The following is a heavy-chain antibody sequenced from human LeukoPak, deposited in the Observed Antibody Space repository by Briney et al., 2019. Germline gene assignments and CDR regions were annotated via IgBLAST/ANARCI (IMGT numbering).Heavy chain of an antibody. D-gene: IGHD3-22*01. CDR1: GFSISSAYF. CDR3: ARPPYYYDSSGYYYGALDI. CDR2: IYHSGST. V-gene: IGHV4-38-2*01. Sequence: SETLSLTCAVSGFSISSAYFWGWIRQPPGKGLEWIGTIYHSGSTYYNPSLKSRVTISIDTSNNHFSLNLSSVTAADTAVYFCARPPYYYDSSGYYYGALDIWGQGTMVTVSS. J-gene: IGHJ3*02.